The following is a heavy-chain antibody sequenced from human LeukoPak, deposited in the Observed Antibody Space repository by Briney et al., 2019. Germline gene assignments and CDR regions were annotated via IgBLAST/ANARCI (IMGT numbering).Heavy chain of an antibody. CDR2: VSWNSRII. CDR1: GFTFDDYA. CDR3: ARLTGAASGTYYFDY. V-gene: IGHV3-9*01. J-gene: IGHJ4*02. Sequence: GGSLRLSCAASGFTFDDYAMYWVRQAPGKGLEWVSGVSWNSRIIDYADSVKGRFTISRDNAKRSLYLQMNSLRSEDTAFHYCARLTGAASGTYYFDYWGQGTLVTVSS. D-gene: IGHD1-26*01.